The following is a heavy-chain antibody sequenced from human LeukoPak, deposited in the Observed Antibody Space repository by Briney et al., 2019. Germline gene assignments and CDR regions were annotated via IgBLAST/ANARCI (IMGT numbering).Heavy chain of an antibody. Sequence: GGSLRLSCAASGFTFSDYYMSWIRQAPGKGLEWVSYISSSGSTIYYADSVKGRFTISRDNAKNSLYLQMNSLRAEDTAVYYCAREGRYYDSSGYYPVGSFDYWGQGTLVTVSS. J-gene: IGHJ4*02. D-gene: IGHD3-22*01. CDR2: ISSSGSTI. CDR3: AREGRYYDSSGYYPVGSFDY. V-gene: IGHV3-11*04. CDR1: GFTFSDYY.